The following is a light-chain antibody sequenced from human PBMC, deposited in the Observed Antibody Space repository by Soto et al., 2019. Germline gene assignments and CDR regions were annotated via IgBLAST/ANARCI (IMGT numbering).Light chain of an antibody. J-gene: IGLJ3*02. CDR3: AAWDDSLNGRV. CDR1: SSNIGSNS. V-gene: IGLV1-44*01. CDR2: SNN. Sequence: QPVLTQPPSASGTPGQRVTISCSGSSSNIGSNSVNWYQQFPGTAPKLLIYSNNQRPSGVPDRFSGSKSGTSASLAISGLQSDDEADYYCAAWDDSLNGRVFGGGTKLTVL.